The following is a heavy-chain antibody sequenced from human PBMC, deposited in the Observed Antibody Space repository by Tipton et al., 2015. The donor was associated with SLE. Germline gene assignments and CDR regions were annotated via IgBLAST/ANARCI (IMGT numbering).Heavy chain of an antibody. J-gene: IGHJ6*02. CDR2: ICNTVTT. CDR3: ARDRFGAPGYGMDV. CDR1: GGSISSHC. V-gene: IGHV4-4*08. D-gene: IGHD3-3*01. Sequence: TLSLTCTVSGGSISSHCWNWIRQPPGKGLEWIGYICNTVTTNYNPSLKSRVTISVDTSKNQFSLNVSSVTAADTAVYYCARDRFGAPGYGMDVWGQGTTVTVSS.